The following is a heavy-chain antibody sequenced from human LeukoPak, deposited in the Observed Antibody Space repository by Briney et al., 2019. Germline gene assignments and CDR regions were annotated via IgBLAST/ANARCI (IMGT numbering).Heavy chain of an antibody. J-gene: IGHJ4*02. CDR3: AKEGDISSSWYLSNYFDY. Sequence: GGSLRLSCAASGFTFRAYGMHWVRQAPGKGLEWVAIISYDGSNTYYADSVKGRFTISRDNSKNTLYLQMDSLRAEDTAVYYCAKEGDISSSWYLSNYFDYWGQGTLVNVSS. CDR2: ISYDGSNT. D-gene: IGHD6-13*01. V-gene: IGHV3-30*18. CDR1: GFTFRAYG.